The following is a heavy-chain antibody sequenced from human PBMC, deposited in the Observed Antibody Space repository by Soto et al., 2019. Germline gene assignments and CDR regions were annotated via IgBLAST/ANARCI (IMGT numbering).Heavy chain of an antibody. V-gene: IGHV4-30-2*01. CDR3: ARGLKYYYDSSGYYDYGMDV. D-gene: IGHD3-22*01. Sequence: PSETLSLTCAVSGGSISSGGYSWSWIRQPPGKGLEWIGYTYHSGSTYYNPSLKSRVTISVDRSKNQFSLKLSSVTAADTAVYYCARGLKYYYDSSGYYDYGMDVWGQGTTVTVSS. J-gene: IGHJ6*02. CDR2: TYHSGST. CDR1: GGSISSGGYS.